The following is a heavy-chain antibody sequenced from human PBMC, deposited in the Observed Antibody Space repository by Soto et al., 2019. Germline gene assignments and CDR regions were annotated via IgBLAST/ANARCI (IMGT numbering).Heavy chain of an antibody. CDR2: ISGGGGTT. Sequence: PGGSLRLSCAASGFSFRSYVMSWVRQAPGKGLEWVSGISGGGGTTYYADSVKGRFTISRDNSKNTLYLQMRSLRAEDAALYYCAKESSSSSLIPIAQFDCWGQGTLVTVSS. CDR3: AKESSSSSLIPIAQFDC. V-gene: IGHV3-23*01. D-gene: IGHD6-13*01. CDR1: GFSFRSYV. J-gene: IGHJ4*02.